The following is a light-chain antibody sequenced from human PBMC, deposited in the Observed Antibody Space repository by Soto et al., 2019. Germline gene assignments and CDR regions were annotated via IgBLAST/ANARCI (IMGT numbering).Light chain of an antibody. V-gene: IGLV2-14*01. CDR3: SSYTSGSTLPWV. CDR2: EVS. Sequence: QSVLTQPASVSGSPGQSITISCTGTSSDVGGYKFVSWYQQHPGEAPKLMIYEVSSRPSGISNRFSGSKSGNTASLTIFGLQLEDEAVYYRSSYTSGSTLPWVFGTGTKVTVL. CDR1: SSDVGGYKF. J-gene: IGLJ1*01.